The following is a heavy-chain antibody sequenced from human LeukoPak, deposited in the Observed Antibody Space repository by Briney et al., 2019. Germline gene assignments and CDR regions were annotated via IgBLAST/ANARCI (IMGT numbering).Heavy chain of an antibody. CDR3: ARDPPDGFSWESDDY. CDR1: GGSISSSSYY. Sequence: SETLSLTCTVSGGSISSSSYYWGWIRQPPGKGLEWIGSIYYTGNTYYNPSLKSRVTISVDTSKNQFSLKLSSVTAADTAVYYCARDPPDGFSWESDDYWGQGTLVTVSS. CDR2: IYYTGNT. V-gene: IGHV4-39*07. D-gene: IGHD5-24*01. J-gene: IGHJ4*02.